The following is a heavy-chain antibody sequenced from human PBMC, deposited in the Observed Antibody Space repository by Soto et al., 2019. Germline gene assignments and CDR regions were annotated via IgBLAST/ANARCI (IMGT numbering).Heavy chain of an antibody. CDR3: ARVGPRDDYGDYQTDY. Sequence: ASVKVSCKASGGTFSSYAISWVRQAPGQGLEWMGGIIPIFGTANYAQKFQGRVTITADESTSTAYMELSSLRSEDTAVYYCARVGPRDDYGDYQTDYWGQGTLVTVSS. CDR2: IIPIFGTA. V-gene: IGHV1-69*13. J-gene: IGHJ4*02. D-gene: IGHD4-17*01. CDR1: GGTFSSYA.